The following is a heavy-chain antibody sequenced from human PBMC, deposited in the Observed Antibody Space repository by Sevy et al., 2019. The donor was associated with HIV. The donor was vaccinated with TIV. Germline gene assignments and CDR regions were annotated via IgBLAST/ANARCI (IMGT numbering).Heavy chain of an antibody. D-gene: IGHD3-22*01. CDR3: ARVGDITMIESWFDP. J-gene: IGHJ5*02. CDR1: GYIFTGYY. Sequence: ASVKDSCKASGYIFTGYYMHWVRQAPGQGLEWMGWIGPNSGGTNYAQKFQGRVTMTRDTSISTAYMELSSLRSDDTAVYYCARVGDITMIESWFDPWGQGTLVTVSS. V-gene: IGHV1-2*02. CDR2: IGPNSGGT.